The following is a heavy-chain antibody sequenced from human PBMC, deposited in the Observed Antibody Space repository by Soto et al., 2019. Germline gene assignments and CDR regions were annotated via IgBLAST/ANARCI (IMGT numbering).Heavy chain of an antibody. CDR1: GFTFSDYY. V-gene: IGHV3-11*01. CDR2: ISSSGSTI. Sequence: PGGSLRLSCAASGFTFSDYYMSWIRQAPGKGLEWVSYISSSGSTIYYADSVKGRFTISRDNAKNSLYLQMNSLRAEDTAVYYCANGVVRGVSAFDIWGQGTMVTVSS. J-gene: IGHJ3*02. D-gene: IGHD3-10*01. CDR3: ANGVVRGVSAFDI.